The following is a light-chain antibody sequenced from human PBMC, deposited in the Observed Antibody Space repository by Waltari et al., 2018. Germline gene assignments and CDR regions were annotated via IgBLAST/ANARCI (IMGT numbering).Light chain of an antibody. CDR3: SSYASSSTLWV. V-gene: IGLV2-14*01. J-gene: IGLJ3*02. CDR1: SSDVGGYKY. Sequence: QSALTQPASVSGSPGQSITISCTGTSSDVGGYKYVSWYQKHPGKAPDLMIYEVIKLPSGISGRFTGSKAGNMASLTSSGLQAEDEADYYCSSYASSSTLWVFGGGTKLTVL. CDR2: EVI.